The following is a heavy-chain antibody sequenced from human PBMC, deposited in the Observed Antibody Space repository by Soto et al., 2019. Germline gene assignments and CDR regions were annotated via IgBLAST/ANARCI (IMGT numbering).Heavy chain of an antibody. D-gene: IGHD2-15*01. J-gene: IGHJ4*02. V-gene: IGHV1-69*13. CDR3: ARGYCSGGSCFELVAYYFDY. CDR2: IIPIFGTA. CDR1: GGTFSSYA. Sequence: SVKVSCKASGGTFSSYAISWVRQAPGQGLEWMGGIIPIFGTANYAQKFQGRVTITADESTSTAYMELSSLRSEDTAVYYCARGYCSGGSCFELVAYYFDYWGQGTLVTVSS.